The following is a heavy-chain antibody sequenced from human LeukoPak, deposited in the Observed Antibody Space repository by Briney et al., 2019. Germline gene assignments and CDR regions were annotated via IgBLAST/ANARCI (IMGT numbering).Heavy chain of an antibody. CDR3: AKGGATVIDY. CDR1: GFTFSSYW. D-gene: IGHD4-17*01. V-gene: IGHV3-74*01. CDR2: INSDGSST. Sequence: GGSLRLSCAASGFTFSSYWMSWVRRAPGKGLVWVSRINSDGSSTTSADSVKGRFTISRDNAKNTLYLQMNSLRAEDTAVYYCAKGGATVIDYWGQGTLVTVSS. J-gene: IGHJ4*02.